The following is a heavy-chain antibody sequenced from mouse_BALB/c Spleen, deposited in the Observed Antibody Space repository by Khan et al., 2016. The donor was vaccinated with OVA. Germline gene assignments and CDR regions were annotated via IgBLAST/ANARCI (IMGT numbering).Heavy chain of an antibody. D-gene: IGHD2-1*01. CDR2: IWGDGST. Sequence: QVQLKQSGPGLVAPSQSLSITCTVSGFSLTNYGVNWVRQPPGEGREWLGVIWGDGSTNYHSALKSRLSISKDNSKSQVFLKLNSLQTDDTATYYCARFEYYGNFYAMDYWGQGTSVTVSS. CDR1: GFSLTNYG. J-gene: IGHJ4*01. CDR3: ARFEYYGNFYAMDY. V-gene: IGHV2-3*01.